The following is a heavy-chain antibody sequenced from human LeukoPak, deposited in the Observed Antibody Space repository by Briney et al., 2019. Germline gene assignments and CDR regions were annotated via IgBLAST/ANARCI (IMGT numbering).Heavy chain of an antibody. Sequence: SETLSLTCTVSGASVSSASYWTLIRQPPGKGVEWIAHIYNGVNTNYNPSLKSRVTISVDTSKNQFSLRLNSVTAADTAVYYCARSRAFNSGAFDPWGQGSLVTVSS. CDR1: GASVSSASY. CDR3: ARSRAFNSGAFDP. J-gene: IGHJ5*02. CDR2: IYNGVNT. D-gene: IGHD1-26*01. V-gene: IGHV4-61*01.